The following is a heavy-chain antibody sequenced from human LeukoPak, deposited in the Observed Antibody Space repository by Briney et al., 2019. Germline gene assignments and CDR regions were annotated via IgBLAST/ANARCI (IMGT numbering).Heavy chain of an antibody. J-gene: IGHJ6*03. CDR2: ISGLNGAT. D-gene: IGHD3-3*01. V-gene: IGHV1-18*01. CDR1: GYTLDSYG. Sequence: GASVKVSCKASGYTLDSYGISWVRQAPGQGLEWMGGISGLNGATNYAQKMQGRVTMNTDAFTTTADMELRNLTSDDTAVYYCARVIWSGYNAYMDVWGEGTPVSVSS. CDR3: ARVIWSGYNAYMDV.